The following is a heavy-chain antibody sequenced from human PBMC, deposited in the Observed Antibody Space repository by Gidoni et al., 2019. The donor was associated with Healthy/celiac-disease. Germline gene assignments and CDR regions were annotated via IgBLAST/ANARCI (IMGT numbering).Heavy chain of an antibody. CDR2: IGYDGSNK. V-gene: IGHV3-33*01. J-gene: IGHJ6*02. CDR3: ARDLQGYCSGGSCYGLYYYYYGMDV. CDR1: GFPFSSYG. Sequence: VQLVESGGGVVKPGRSLRLSCAASGFPFSSYGMHWVRQARGKGLEWVAVIGYDGSNKYYADSVKGRFTISRDNSKNTLYLQMNSLRAEDTAVYYCARDLQGYCSGGSCYGLYYYYYGMDVWGQGTTVTVSS. D-gene: IGHD2-15*01.